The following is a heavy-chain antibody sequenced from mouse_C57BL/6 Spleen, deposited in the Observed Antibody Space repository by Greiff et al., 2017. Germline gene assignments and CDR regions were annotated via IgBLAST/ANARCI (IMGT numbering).Heavy chain of an antibody. Sequence: QVQLQQPGAELVKPGASVKLSCKASGYTFTSYWMHWVKQRPGQGLEWIGMIHPNSGSTNYNEKFKSKATLTVDKSSSTAYMQLSSLTSEDSAVYYCARSESTTGVVAFDYWGQGTTLTVSS. CDR1: GYTFTSYW. J-gene: IGHJ2*01. CDR2: IHPNSGST. CDR3: ARSESTTGVVAFDY. V-gene: IGHV1-64*01. D-gene: IGHD1-1*01.